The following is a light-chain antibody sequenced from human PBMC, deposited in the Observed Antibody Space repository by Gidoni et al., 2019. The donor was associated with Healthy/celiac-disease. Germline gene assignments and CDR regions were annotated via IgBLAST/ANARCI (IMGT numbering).Light chain of an antibody. CDR2: KAS. CDR1: QSISSW. CDR3: KQYNSPPYT. V-gene: IGKV1-5*03. Sequence: IQMTQPPSTLSASVGDRVTITCRASQSISSWLAWYQQKPGKAPKLLIYKASSLERGVPSRFSGSGSGTEFTLTISSLQADDVATYYCKQYNSPPYTFXXXTKLEIK. J-gene: IGKJ2*01.